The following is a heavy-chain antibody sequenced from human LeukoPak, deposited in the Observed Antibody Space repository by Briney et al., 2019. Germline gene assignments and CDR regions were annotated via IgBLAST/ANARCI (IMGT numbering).Heavy chain of an antibody. CDR2: ISGSGGST. D-gene: IGHD6-13*01. CDR3: AKDPEIAAAGDDY. Sequence: GGSLRLSCAASGFTFSSYAMSWVRQAPGKGVEGVSAISGSGGSTYYADCVKGRFTISRDNSNNTLYLQMNSLRAEDTALYYCAKDPEIAAAGDDYWGQGTLVTVSS. V-gene: IGHV3-23*01. J-gene: IGHJ4*02. CDR1: GFTFSSYA.